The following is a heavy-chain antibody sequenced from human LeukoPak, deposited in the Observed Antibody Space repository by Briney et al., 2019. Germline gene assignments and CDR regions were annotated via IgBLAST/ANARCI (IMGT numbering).Heavy chain of an antibody. CDR1: RFTFSSYW. D-gene: IGHD2-15*01. CDR2: IKEDGSEK. Sequence: PGGSLRLSCAASRFTFSSYWMSWVRQAPGKGPELVANIKEDGSEKNYVDSVKGRFTISRDNPKNSLYLQMNSLRAEDTAVYYCARDLPYSISTFDLWGQGTMVTVSS. CDR3: ARDLPYSISTFDL. V-gene: IGHV3-7*01. J-gene: IGHJ3*01.